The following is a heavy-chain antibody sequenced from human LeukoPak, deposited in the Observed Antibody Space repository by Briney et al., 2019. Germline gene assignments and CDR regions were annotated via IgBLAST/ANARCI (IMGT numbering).Heavy chain of an antibody. Sequence: PSETLSLTCGVSGGSISYYYWSWIRQFPGKGLEWIGYISDGESPDYNPSLQSRVTIYVDSSKNQFFLNPTSVTAADTAVYYCAQDRFSFVHWGQGTLVTVSS. CDR2: ISDGESP. V-gene: IGHV4-59*01. CDR1: GGSISYYY. J-gene: IGHJ1*01. CDR3: AQDRFSFVH. D-gene: IGHD2-2*01.